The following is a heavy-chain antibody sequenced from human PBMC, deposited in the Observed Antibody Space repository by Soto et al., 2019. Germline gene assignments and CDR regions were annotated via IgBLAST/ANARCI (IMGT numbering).Heavy chain of an antibody. J-gene: IGHJ4*02. D-gene: IGHD5-18*01. CDR3: ATSGYSCGPHPLLY. Sequence: QVQLQESGPGLVKPSQTLSLTCTVSGGSISSGGYYWSWIRQHPGKGLEWIGYIYYSGSTYYNPSLKSRATISVDTSKNQFALKLSSVTAAATAVYYWATSGYSCGPHPLLYWGQGTLVPVSS. CDR1: GGSISSGGYY. CDR2: IYYSGST. V-gene: IGHV4-31*03.